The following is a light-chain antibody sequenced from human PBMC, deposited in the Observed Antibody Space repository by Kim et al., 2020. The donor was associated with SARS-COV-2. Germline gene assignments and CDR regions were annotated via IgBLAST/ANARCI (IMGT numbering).Light chain of an antibody. J-gene: IGLJ3*02. CDR2: LEDSGGY. Sequence: QLVLPQSSSASASLGSSVKLTCTLSSGHSSYIIAWHQQQPGKAPRYLMKLEDSGGYNKGSGVPDRFSGSSSGADRYLTISNLQSEDEADYYCETSDSKTPRVFGGGTKLTVL. CDR3: ETSDSKTPRV. CDR1: SGHSSYI. V-gene: IGLV4-60*03.